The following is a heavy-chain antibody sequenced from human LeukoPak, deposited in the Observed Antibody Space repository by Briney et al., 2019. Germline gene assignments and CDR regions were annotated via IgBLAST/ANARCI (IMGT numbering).Heavy chain of an antibody. D-gene: IGHD4-17*01. V-gene: IGHV1-69*04. CDR1: GGTFSSYA. CDR3: ARDRLPYYYYGMDV. J-gene: IGHJ6*02. CDR2: IIPILGIA. Sequence: SVKVSCKASGGTFSSYAISWVRQAPGQGLEWMGRIIPILGIANYAQKFQGRVTITADKSTSTAYMELSSLRAEDTAVYYCARDRLPYYYYGMDVWGQGTTVTVSS.